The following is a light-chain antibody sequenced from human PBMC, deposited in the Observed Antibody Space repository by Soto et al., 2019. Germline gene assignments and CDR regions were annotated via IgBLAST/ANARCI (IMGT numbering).Light chain of an antibody. CDR2: DAS. J-gene: IGKJ1*01. CDR1: QSISNS. CDR3: QQYSYYRT. V-gene: IGKV1-5*01. Sequence: DIQMTQSPSILSVSVGDRVTITFRASQSISNSLAWYQQRPGTAPKLLIYDASTLENGVPSRFSGSGSGTEFTLTISSLQPDDSATYYCQQYSYYRTFGQGTKVDI.